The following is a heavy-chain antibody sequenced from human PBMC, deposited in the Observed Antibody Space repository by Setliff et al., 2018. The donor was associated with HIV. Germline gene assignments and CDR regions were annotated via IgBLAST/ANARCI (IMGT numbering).Heavy chain of an antibody. CDR1: GGTFRSYA. D-gene: IGHD5-12*01. J-gene: IGHJ4*02. V-gene: IGHV1-69*10. CDR2: FIPMVGIT. Sequence: SVKVSCKASGGTFRSYAISWVRQAPGQGLEWMGGFIPMVGITNYAQKFQGRVTITADKSTSTAYMELTSLRSEDTAIYFCAIDVIGGWLRPMPDFWGPGTLVTVSS. CDR3: AIDVIGGWLRPMPDF.